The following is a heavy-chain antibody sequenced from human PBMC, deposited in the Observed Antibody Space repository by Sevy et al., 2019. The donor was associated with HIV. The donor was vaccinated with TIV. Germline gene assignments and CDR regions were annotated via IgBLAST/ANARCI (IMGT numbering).Heavy chain of an antibody. J-gene: IGHJ4*02. CDR1: GFTFSKYS. CDR3: AREGCTKPHDY. Sequence: GGSLRLYCAASGFTFSKYSMSWVRQPPGKGLEWVSTLSFGCGEINYADSVKGRFTISRDNSKSSVYLQMNNLRPEDTAVYYCAREGCTKPHDYWGQGTLVTFSS. D-gene: IGHD2-8*01. CDR2: LSFGCGEI. V-gene: IGHV3-23*01.